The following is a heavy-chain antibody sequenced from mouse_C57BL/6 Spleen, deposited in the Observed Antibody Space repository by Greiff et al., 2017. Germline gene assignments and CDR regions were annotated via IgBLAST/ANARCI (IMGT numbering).Heavy chain of an antibody. CDR1: GYSFSDYN. J-gene: IGHJ3*01. D-gene: IGHD1-1*01. CDR2: ISTNYGTN. V-gene: IGHV1-39*01. Sequence: LQQSGPELVKPGASVKISCEASGYSFSDYNMHWVKQSNGKSLEWIGVISTNYGTNNYNEKFKGKATLTVDQSTSTVYMQLNSLTSEDSAVYYCASSYYGSSQFAYWGQGTLVTVSA. CDR3: ASSYYGSSQFAY.